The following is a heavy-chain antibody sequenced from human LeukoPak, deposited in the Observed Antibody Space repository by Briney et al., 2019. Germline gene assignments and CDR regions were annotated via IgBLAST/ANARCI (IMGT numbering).Heavy chain of an antibody. D-gene: IGHD3-3*01. Sequence: SETLSLTCTVSGGSISGGGYYWSWIRQHPGKGLEWIGYIYNSGSTYSNPSLKSRVSISVDTSKNQFSLKLSSVTAADTAVYYCARVLRLSGVVPYNWFDPWGQGTLVTVSS. CDR3: ARVLRLSGVVPYNWFDP. J-gene: IGHJ5*02. CDR1: GGSISGGGYY. V-gene: IGHV4-31*03. CDR2: IYNSGST.